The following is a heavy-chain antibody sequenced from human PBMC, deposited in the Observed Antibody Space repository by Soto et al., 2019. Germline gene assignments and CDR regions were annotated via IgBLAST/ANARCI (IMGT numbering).Heavy chain of an antibody. CDR2: IYYSGST. CDR3: ARADIVVVVAARTYDAFDI. J-gene: IGHJ3*02. CDR1: GGSISSGYYY. D-gene: IGHD2-15*01. V-gene: IGHV4-30-4*01. Sequence: SETLSLTCTVSGGSISSGYYYWSWIRQPPGKGLEWIGYIYYSGSTYYNPSLKSRVTISVDTSKNQFSLRLSCVTAADTAVYYWARADIVVVVAARTYDAFDIWGQGTMVTVSS.